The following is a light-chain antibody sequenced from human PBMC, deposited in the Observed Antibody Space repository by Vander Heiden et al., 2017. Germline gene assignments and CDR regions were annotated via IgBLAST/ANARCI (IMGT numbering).Light chain of an antibody. CDR2: GAS. Sequence: EIVMTQSPATLSVSPGERATLSCRASQSVNTDLAWYQQKPGQGPRLLIYGASSRATGVPARFSGSGSGTEFTLTISSLQSEDFGVYYCQHYSNWPPWTFGQGTKVEIK. J-gene: IGKJ1*01. CDR1: QSVNTD. CDR3: QHYSNWPPWT. V-gene: IGKV3-15*01.